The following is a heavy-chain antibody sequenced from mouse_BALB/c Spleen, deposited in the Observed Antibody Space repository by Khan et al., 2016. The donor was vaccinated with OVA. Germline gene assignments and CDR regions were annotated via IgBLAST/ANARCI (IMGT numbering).Heavy chain of an antibody. D-gene: IGHD2-1*01. CDR2: ISSDGDYT. CDR3: ARSPYGNFAY. V-gene: IGHV5-9-3*01. J-gene: IGHJ3*01. Sequence: EVQLQESGGGLVKPGGSLKLSCAASGFTFSTYAMSWVRQTPEKRLEWVATISSDGDYTYFPDNVTGRFTISRDNAKNTLCLQMTSLRSEYTAMYYCARSPYGNFAYWGQGTLVTVSA. CDR1: GFTFSTYA.